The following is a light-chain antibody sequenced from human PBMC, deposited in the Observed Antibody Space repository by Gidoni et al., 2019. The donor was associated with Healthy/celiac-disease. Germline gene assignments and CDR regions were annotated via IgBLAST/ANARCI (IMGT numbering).Light chain of an antibody. CDR1: SSDVGGYNY. CDR3: SSYAGSNNFGRDVV. CDR2: EVS. J-gene: IGLJ2*01. V-gene: IGLV2-8*01. Sequence: QSALTQPPSASGSPGQSVTLSCTGTSSDVGGYNYVSWYQQHPGKAPKLMIYEVSKRPSGVPDRFSGSKSGNTASLTVSGLQAEDEADYYCSSYAGSNNFGRDVVFGGGTKLTVL.